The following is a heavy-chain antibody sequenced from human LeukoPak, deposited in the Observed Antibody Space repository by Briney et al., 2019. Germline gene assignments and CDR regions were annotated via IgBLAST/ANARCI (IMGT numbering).Heavy chain of an antibody. D-gene: IGHD4-17*01. Sequence: SETLSLTCAVSDDSFSSHYWTWIRQPPGKGLEWIGYITYIGSTNYNPSLKSRVTISIDTSRNQFSLRLSSVTAADTAVYYCARDLVTVTKGFDIWGQGTMVSVSS. CDR2: ITYIGST. V-gene: IGHV4-59*11. CDR3: ARDLVTVTKGFDI. J-gene: IGHJ3*02. CDR1: DDSFSSHY.